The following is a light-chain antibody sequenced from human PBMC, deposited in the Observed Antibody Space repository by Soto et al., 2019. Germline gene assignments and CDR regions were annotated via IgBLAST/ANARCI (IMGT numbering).Light chain of an antibody. CDR3: QQTYTTPHT. CDR1: QRIANY. J-gene: IGKJ2*01. CDR2: GAS. Sequence: DIQMTQSLSSLSASVGDRVTITCRASQRIANYLNWYQQRPGKAPKLLISGASTLQSAVPSRFSGGGSGTDFTLTISTLQPEDFATYYCQQTYTTPHTFGQGTKLEIK. V-gene: IGKV1-39*01.